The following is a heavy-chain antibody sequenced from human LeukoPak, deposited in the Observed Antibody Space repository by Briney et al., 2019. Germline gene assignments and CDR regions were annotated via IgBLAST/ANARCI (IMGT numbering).Heavy chain of an antibody. CDR3: ARELKDYDILTGWSLGP. D-gene: IGHD3-9*01. J-gene: IGHJ5*02. CDR2: IWYDGSNK. CDR1: GFTFSSYG. Sequence: QPGRSLRLSCAASGFTFSSYGMHWVRQAPGKGLEWVAVIWYDGSNKYYADSVKGRFTTSRDNSKNTLYLQMNSLRAEDTAVYYCARELKDYDILTGWSLGPWGQGTLVTVSS. V-gene: IGHV3-33*01.